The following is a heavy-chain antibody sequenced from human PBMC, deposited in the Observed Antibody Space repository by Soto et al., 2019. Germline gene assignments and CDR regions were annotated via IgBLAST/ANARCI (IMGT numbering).Heavy chain of an antibody. V-gene: IGHV5-51*01. CDR1: GYSFTSYR. CDR3: ARPRSSYYDSSGSADAFDI. CDR2: IYPGDSDT. D-gene: IGHD3-22*01. Sequence: PGESLKISCKGSGYSFTSYRIGWVRQMPGKGLEWMGIIYPGDSDTRYSPSFQGQVTISADKSISTAYLQWSSLKASDTAMYYCARPRSSYYDSSGSADAFDIWGQGTMVTVSS. J-gene: IGHJ3*02.